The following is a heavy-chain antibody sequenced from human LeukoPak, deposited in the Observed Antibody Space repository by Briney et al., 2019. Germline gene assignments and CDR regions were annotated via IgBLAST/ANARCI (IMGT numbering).Heavy chain of an antibody. J-gene: IGHJ4*02. CDR3: ARDPKGAEGPYYFDY. V-gene: IGHV1-18*01. CDR2: ISAYNGNT. Sequence: ASVKVSCKASGYTFTSYGISWVRQAPGQGLEWMGWISAYNGNTNYAQKLQGRVTMTTDTSTSTAYMELRSLRSDDTAVYYCARDPKGAEGPYYFDYWGQGTLVTVSS. CDR1: GYTFTSYG.